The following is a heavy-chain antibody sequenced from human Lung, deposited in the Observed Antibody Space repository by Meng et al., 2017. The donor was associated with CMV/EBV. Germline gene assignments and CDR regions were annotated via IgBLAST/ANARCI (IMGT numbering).Heavy chain of an antibody. V-gene: IGHV1-46*01. CDR3: ARARDSGRYNEYFQH. Sequence: QGQVVQSGAEVKKPGASARLSCMSSGYNFINYYIHWVRRAPGQGLEWVGIVNPSDGTKNSAQKFQGRVTMTSETSTNTVYMELRSLTSDDTAVYYCARARDSGRYNEYFQHCGQGTLVTVSS. D-gene: IGHD1-26*01. J-gene: IGHJ1*01. CDR1: GYNFINYY. CDR2: VNPSDGTK.